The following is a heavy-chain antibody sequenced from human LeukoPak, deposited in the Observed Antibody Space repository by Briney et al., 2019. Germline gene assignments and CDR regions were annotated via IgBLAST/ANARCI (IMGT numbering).Heavy chain of an antibody. D-gene: IGHD2-2*01. CDR1: GYTFTSYD. CDR2: MNPNSGNT. Sequence: ASVKVSCXASGYTFTSYDINWVRQATGQGLEWMGWMNPNSGNTGYAQKFQGRVTITRNTSISTAYMELSSLRSEDTAVYYCARGIVVPRAHMSPRFDPWGPGTLVTVSS. J-gene: IGHJ5*02. V-gene: IGHV1-8*03. CDR3: ARGIVVPRAHMSPRFDP.